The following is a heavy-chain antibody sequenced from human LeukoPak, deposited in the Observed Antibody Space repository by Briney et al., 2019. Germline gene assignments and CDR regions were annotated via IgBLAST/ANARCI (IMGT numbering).Heavy chain of an antibody. Sequence: PSETVSLTCTVSGGSISNYYWSWIRQPPGKGLEWIGYIYYSGSTNYNPSLKSRVTISVDTSKNQFSLQLSSVTAADTAVYYCARAGSNWNYRFDYWGQGTLVTVSS. CDR3: ARAGSNWNYRFDY. V-gene: IGHV4-59*01. J-gene: IGHJ4*02. CDR1: GGSISNYY. CDR2: IYYSGST. D-gene: IGHD1-7*01.